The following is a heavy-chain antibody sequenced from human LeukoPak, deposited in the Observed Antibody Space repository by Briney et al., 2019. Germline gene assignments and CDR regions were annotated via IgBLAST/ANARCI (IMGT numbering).Heavy chain of an antibody. D-gene: IGHD5-18*01. Sequence: GESLSHSSATSGFTFSKFAVRCVRPPPGKGLEWVSSISGSGGTTYYADSVHGRFTSSRDNSQNKLHLQMNSVRAEDTAVYYCAKDPYRASAGLVDYWGQGTLVTVCS. CDR3: AKDPYRASAGLVDY. V-gene: IGHV3-23*01. CDR1: GFTFSKFA. CDR2: ISGSGGTT. J-gene: IGHJ4*02.